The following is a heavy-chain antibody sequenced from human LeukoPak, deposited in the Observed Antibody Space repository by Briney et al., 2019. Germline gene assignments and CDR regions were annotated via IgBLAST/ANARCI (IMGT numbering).Heavy chain of an antibody. CDR2: IYTSGST. J-gene: IGHJ4*02. CDR1: SPSINTYY. CDR3: ARGKNGSSSYRPLGFDY. V-gene: IGHV4-4*07. D-gene: IGHD3-16*01. Sequence: PSETLSLTCTVSSPSINTYYWKWLRQSAEKGLEWIGRIYTSGSTDYNPSLKSRVLMSVDTSKRQFSLQLNSVTAADTAVYYCARGKNGSSSYRPLGFDYWGQGTLVTVSS.